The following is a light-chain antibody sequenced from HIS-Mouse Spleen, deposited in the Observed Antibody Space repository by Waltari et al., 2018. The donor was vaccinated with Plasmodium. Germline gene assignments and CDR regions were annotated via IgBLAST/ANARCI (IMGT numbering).Light chain of an antibody. V-gene: IGKV1-27*01. CDR1: QGIRNY. CDR2: AAS. CDR3: QKYNSAPWT. J-gene: IGKJ1*01. Sequence: DIQMTQSPPARSASVGDNVHITCRASQGIRNYLAWYQKKPGKVPKLLIYAASTLKSGVPSRFSGSGSGTDFTLTISSLQPEDVATYYCQKYNSAPWTFGQGTKVEIK.